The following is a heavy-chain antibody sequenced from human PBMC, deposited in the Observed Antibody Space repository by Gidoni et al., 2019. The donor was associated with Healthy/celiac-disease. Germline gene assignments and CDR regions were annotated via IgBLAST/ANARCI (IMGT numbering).Heavy chain of an antibody. V-gene: IGHV3-23*01. J-gene: IGHJ4*02. CDR1: GFTFSSYA. Sequence: EVQLLESGGGLVQPGGSLILSCAASGFTFSSYAMSWVRQAPGKGLEWVSAISGSGGSTYYADSVKGRFTISRDNSKNTLYLQMNSLRAEDTAVYYCAKDVRGSGWADRADYWGQGTLVTVSS. D-gene: IGHD6-19*01. CDR3: AKDVRGSGWADRADY. CDR2: ISGSGGST.